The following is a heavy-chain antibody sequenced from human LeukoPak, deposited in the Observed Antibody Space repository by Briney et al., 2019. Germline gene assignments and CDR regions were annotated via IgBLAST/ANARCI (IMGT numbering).Heavy chain of an antibody. CDR2: INPSGGST. J-gene: IGHJ4*02. CDR1: GYTFTSYY. CDR3: AKEVRIAAAGFFDY. D-gene: IGHD6-13*01. Sequence: ASVKVSCKASGYTFTSYYMHWVRQAPGQGLEWMGIINPSGGSTNYAQKFQGRVTMTRDTSTSTVYMELSGLRSEDTAVYYCAKEVRIAAAGFFDYWGQGTLVTISS. V-gene: IGHV1-46*01.